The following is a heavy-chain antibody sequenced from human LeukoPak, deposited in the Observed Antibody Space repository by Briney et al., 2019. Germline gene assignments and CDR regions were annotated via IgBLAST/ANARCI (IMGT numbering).Heavy chain of an antibody. V-gene: IGHV3-48*04. CDR3: ARRSLEGFNY. J-gene: IGHJ4*02. D-gene: IGHD3-16*02. Sequence: GGSLRLSCVGSGFGFGDFGMSWVRQAPGKGLEWVSYSADGSTTKYYADSVKGRFIISRDNAKKSLYLKMNSLRVEDTAVYYCARRSLEGFNYWGQGTLVTVSS. CDR1: GFGFGDFG. CDR2: SADGSTTK.